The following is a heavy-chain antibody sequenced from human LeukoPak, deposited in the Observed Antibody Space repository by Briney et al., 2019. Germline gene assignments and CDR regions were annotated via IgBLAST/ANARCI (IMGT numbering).Heavy chain of an antibody. CDR1: GFTFNTYE. Sequence: GGSLRLSCAASGFTFNTYEMNWVRQAPGKGLEWVSSISSSSSYIYYADSVKGRFTISRDNAKNSLYLQMNSLRAEDTAVYYCARGGVVPDYYYYYYMDVWGKGTTVTVSS. V-gene: IGHV3-21*01. J-gene: IGHJ6*03. D-gene: IGHD2-21*02. CDR2: ISSSSSYI. CDR3: ARGGVVPDYYYYYYMDV.